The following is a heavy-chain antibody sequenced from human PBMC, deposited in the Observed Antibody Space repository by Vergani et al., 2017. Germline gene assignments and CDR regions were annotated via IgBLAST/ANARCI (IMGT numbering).Heavy chain of an antibody. CDR2: ISHDGNKK. Sequence: QVQLVESGGSVVQPGRSLRLSCAASGFTFSNYGLHWVRQAPGQGLEWVAVISHDGNKKYYVDSVEGRFTISRDNSKNTLYLYMNSLRADDTAVYYCAKDPRLKEDYYDDYMDVWGKGTTGTVSS. CDR3: AKDPRLKEDYYDDYMDV. CDR1: GFTFSNYG. D-gene: IGHD3-16*01. V-gene: IGHV3-30*18. J-gene: IGHJ6*03.